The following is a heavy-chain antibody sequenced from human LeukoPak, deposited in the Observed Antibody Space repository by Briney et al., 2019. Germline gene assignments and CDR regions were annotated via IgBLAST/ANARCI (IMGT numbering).Heavy chain of an antibody. D-gene: IGHD2-2*01. CDR3: AKHATAGRASSWYFFDY. Sequence: GGSLRLSCAASGFTFSSYGMHWVRQAPGKGLEWVAVIWYDGSKKYYADSVKGRFTISRDNSKNTLYLQMNSLRAEDTAVYFCAKHATAGRASSWYFFDYWGQGTLVTVS. J-gene: IGHJ4*02. V-gene: IGHV3-33*06. CDR1: GFTFSSYG. CDR2: IWYDGSKK.